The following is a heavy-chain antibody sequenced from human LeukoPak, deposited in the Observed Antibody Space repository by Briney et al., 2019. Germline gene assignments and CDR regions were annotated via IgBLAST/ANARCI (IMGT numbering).Heavy chain of an antibody. CDR3: ARLRARRNWFDP. D-gene: IGHD6-6*01. J-gene: IGHJ5*02. CDR1: GYSISSGYY. Sequence: SETLSLTCTVSGYSISSGYYWGWIRQPPGKGLEWIGSIYHSGSTYYNPSLKSRVTISVDTSKNQFSLKLSSVTAADTAVYYCARLRARRNWFDPWGQGTLVTVSS. CDR2: IYHSGST. V-gene: IGHV4-38-2*02.